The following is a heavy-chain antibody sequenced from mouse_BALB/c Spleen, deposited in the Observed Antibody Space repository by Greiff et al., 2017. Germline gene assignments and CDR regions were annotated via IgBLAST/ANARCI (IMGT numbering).Heavy chain of an antibody. J-gene: IGHJ1*01. V-gene: IGHV1S81*02. D-gene: IGHD1-2*01. CDR2: INPSNGGT. CDR1: GYTFTSYN. Sequence: QVQLQQSGAELVKPGASVKLSCKASGYTFTSYNMYWVKQRPGQGLEWIGEINPSNGGTNFNEKFKSKATLTVDKSSSTAYMQLSSLTSEDSAVYYCTRKTLTAPWYFDVWGAGTTVTVSS. CDR3: TRKTLTAPWYFDV.